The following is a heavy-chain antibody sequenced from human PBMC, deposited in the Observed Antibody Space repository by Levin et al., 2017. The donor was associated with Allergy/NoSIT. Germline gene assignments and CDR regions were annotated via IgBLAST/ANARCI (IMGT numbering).Heavy chain of an antibody. CDR2: ISASGSPT. CDR1: GFTFEIYG. J-gene: IGHJ4*02. V-gene: IGHV3-48*04. D-gene: IGHD5-12*01. CDR3: ARGLFDF. Sequence: GGSLRLSCSVSGFTFEIYGMDWVRQAPGKRLEWVSHISASGSPTYYADPVRGRFTISRDNAKQSLYLQMTSLRVEDTAVYYCARGLFDFWGQGALVTVSS.